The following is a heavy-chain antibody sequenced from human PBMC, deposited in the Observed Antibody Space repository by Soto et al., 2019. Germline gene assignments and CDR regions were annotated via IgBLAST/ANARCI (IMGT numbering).Heavy chain of an antibody. D-gene: IGHD6-19*01. CDR3: ARSPYSSGWYPSSTFDY. V-gene: IGHV4-34*01. CDR1: GGSFSGYY. CDR2: INHSGST. J-gene: IGHJ4*02. Sequence: SDTLSLTCAVYGGSFSGYYWSWIRQPPGKGLEWIGEINHSGSTNYNPSLKSRVTISVDTSKNQFSLKLSSVIAADTAVYYCARSPYSSGWYPSSTFDYWGQGTLVTVSS.